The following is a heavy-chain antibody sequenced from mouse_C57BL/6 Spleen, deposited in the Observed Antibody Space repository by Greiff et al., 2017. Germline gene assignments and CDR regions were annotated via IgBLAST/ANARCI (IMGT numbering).Heavy chain of an antibody. CDR3: ARHEGNCDY. Sequence: DVKLQESGGDLVKPGGSLKLSCAASGFTFSSYGMSWVRQTPDKRLEWVATISSGGSYTYYPDSVKGRFTISRDNAKNTLYLQMSSLKYEDTAMYYCARHEGNCDYWGQGTTLTVAS. V-gene: IGHV5-6*02. CDR1: GFTFSSYG. CDR2: ISSGGSYT. J-gene: IGHJ2*01.